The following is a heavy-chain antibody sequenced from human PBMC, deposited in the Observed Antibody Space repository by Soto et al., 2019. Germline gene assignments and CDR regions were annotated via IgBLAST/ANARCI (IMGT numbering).Heavy chain of an antibody. D-gene: IGHD3-22*01. CDR1: GFTFSSYA. J-gene: IGHJ3*02. Sequence: GGSLRLSCAASGFTFSSYAMSWVRQAPGKGLEWVSAISGSGGSTYYADSVKGRFTISRDNSKNTLYLQMNSLRAEDTAVYYCDTMLVVVSGATDAFEIWGQGTMVTVSS. V-gene: IGHV3-23*01. CDR2: ISGSGGST. CDR3: DTMLVVVSGATDAFEI.